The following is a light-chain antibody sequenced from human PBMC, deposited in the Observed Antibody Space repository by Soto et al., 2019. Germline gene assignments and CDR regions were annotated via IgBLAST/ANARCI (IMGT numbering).Light chain of an antibody. CDR1: SSDVGSYNR. Sequence: QSALTQPPSVSGSPGQSVTISCTGTSSDVGSYNRVSWYQQPPGTVPKLMISEVNNRPSGVPDRFSGSKSGNTASLTISGLQAEDEADYYCSSYTSTSTGVFGGGTKLTVL. CDR2: EVN. V-gene: IGLV2-18*02. CDR3: SSYTSTSTGV. J-gene: IGLJ2*01.